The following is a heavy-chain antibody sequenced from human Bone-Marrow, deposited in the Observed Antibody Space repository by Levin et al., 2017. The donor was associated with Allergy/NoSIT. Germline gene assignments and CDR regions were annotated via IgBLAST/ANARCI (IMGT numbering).Heavy chain of an antibody. Sequence: GGSLRLSCAASGFTFSSYAMHWVRQAPGKGLEWVAVISYDGSNKYYADSVKGRFTISRDNSKNTLYLQMNSLRAEDTAVYYCARGYCSGGSCYTFDYWGQGTLVTVSS. CDR2: ISYDGSNK. D-gene: IGHD2-15*01. J-gene: IGHJ4*02. V-gene: IGHV3-30*04. CDR3: ARGYCSGGSCYTFDY. CDR1: GFTFSSYA.